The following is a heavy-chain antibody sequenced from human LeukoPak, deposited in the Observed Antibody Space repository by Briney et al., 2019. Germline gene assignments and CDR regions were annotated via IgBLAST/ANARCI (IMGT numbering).Heavy chain of an antibody. V-gene: IGHV3-49*04. CDR2: IRSKAYGGTT. CDR1: GFTFSSYS. J-gene: IGHJ4*02. CDR3: TRPRFATDIVVVPAAPTDFDY. D-gene: IGHD2-2*01. Sequence: PGGSLRRSCAASGFTFSSYSMNWVRQAPGKGLEWVGFIRSKAYGGTTEYAASVKGRFTISRDDSKSIAYLQMNSLKTEDTAVYYCTRPRFATDIVVVPAAPTDFDYWGQGTLVSVSS.